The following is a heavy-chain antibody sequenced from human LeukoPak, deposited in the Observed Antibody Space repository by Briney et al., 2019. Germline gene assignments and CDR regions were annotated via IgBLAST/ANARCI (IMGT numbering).Heavy chain of an antibody. CDR3: ARDRYCSGGSCWAWFDP. CDR1: GGSISSYY. CDR2: IYYSGST. D-gene: IGHD2-15*01. V-gene: IGHV4-59*12. Sequence: SETLSLTCTVSGGSISSYYWSWIRQPPGKGLEWIGYIYYSGSTNYNPSLKSRVTISVDTSKNQFSLKLSSVTAADTAVYYCARDRYCSGGSCWAWFDPWGQGTLVTVSS. J-gene: IGHJ5*02.